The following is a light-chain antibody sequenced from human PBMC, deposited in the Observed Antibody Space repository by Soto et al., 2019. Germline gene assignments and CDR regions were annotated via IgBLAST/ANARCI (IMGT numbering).Light chain of an antibody. V-gene: IGLV1-40*01. CDR1: SSNIGAGYD. CDR2: GDS. CDR3: QSYDNSLGGSVV. Sequence: QSVLTQPPSVSGAPGQRVTISCTGSSSNIGAGYDVQWYQQVPGTAPKLLIYGDSNRPSGVPDRFSGSESGTSASLAITGLQAEDEADYYCQSYDNSLGGSVVFGGGTKLTVL. J-gene: IGLJ2*01.